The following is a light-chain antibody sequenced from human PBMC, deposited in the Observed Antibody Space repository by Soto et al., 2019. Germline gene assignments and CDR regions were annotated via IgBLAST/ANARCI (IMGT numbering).Light chain of an antibody. CDR2: DAS. J-gene: IGKJ2*01. CDR1: QSISSW. Sequence: DIQMTQSPSTLSASVGDRVTITCRASQSISSWLAWYQQKPGKAPKLLIYDASSLESGVPSRFSGSGSGTEFTLTISSLQPDDFATYSCQQYNSYSHTFGQGTKLEIK. CDR3: QQYNSYSHT. V-gene: IGKV1-5*01.